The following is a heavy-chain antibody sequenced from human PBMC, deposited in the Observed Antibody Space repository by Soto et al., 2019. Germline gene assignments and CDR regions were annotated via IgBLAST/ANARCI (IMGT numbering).Heavy chain of an antibody. CDR2: ISAYNGNT. J-gene: IGHJ4*02. CDR1: GYTFTSYG. V-gene: IGHV1-18*01. Sequence: QVQLVQSGAEVKKPGASVKVSCKASGYTFTSYGISWVRQAPGPGLEWMGWISAYNGNTNYAQKLQGRVTMNTDTSTSTADMELRSLRSDDTAVYYCARAGGITMVRGLCDYWGQGTLVTVSS. CDR3: ARAGGITMVRGLCDY. D-gene: IGHD3-10*01.